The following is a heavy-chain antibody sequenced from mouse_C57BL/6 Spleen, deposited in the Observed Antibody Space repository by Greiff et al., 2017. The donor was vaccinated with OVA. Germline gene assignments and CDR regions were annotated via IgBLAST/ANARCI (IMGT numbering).Heavy chain of an antibody. D-gene: IGHD1-1*01. J-gene: IGHJ4*01. CDR3: ARSGYYGSSSYAMDD. Sequence: VQLQQSGPELVKPGASVKISCKASGYAFSSSWMNWVKQRPGKGLEWIGRIYPGDGDTNYNGKFKGKATLTADKSSSTAYMQLSSLTSEDSAVYFCARSGYYGSSSYAMDDWGQGTSVTVSS. CDR1: GYAFSSSW. CDR2: IYPGDGDT. V-gene: IGHV1-82*01.